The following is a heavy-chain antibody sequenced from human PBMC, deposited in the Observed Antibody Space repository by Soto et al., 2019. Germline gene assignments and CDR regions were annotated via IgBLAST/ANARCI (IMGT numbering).Heavy chain of an antibody. Sequence: SETLSLSCIVSGGSISNYYWSWIRQPPGKGLEWIGYIYYSGSPNYNPSLKSRVTISVDTSKSQFSLKLSSVTAADTAVYYCARDVSPTYWGQGMLVTVSS. CDR1: GGSISNYY. CDR3: ARDVSPTY. CDR2: IYYSGSP. V-gene: IGHV4-59*01. J-gene: IGHJ4*02.